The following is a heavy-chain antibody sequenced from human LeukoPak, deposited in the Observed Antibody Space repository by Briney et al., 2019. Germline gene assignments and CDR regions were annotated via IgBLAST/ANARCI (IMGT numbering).Heavy chain of an antibody. J-gene: IGHJ5*02. CDR2: IHHSGNS. Sequence: SETLSLTCTVAGASVTDYSWSWIRQAPGKGLEWISYIHHSGNSDYNPSLRSGVTTSFDTSMNKFSLNLISVTAADTAVYYYTGGPWGLQSWSQGTLVTVSS. CDR1: GASVTDYS. CDR3: TGGPWGLQS. V-gene: IGHV4-59*02. D-gene: IGHD2-8*02.